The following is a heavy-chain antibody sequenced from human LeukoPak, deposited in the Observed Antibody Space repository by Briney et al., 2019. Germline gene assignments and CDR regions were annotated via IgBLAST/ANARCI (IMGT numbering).Heavy chain of an antibody. Sequence: GSLILSCAASGFTFSSSWMSWVRQAPGKGLEWVANIKPDGSEKYYVDSGKGRFTIARDNAKNSLYLQMNSLRAEDTAVYFCARDTMGATDYWGQGTLVTVSS. V-gene: IGHV3-7*01. CDR1: GFTFSSSW. CDR2: IKPDGSEK. D-gene: IGHD1-26*01. J-gene: IGHJ4*02. CDR3: ARDTMGATDY.